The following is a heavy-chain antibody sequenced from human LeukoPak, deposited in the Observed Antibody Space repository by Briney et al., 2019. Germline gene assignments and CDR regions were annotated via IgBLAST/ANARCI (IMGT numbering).Heavy chain of an antibody. Sequence: GGSLRLSCAASGFTFSSYGMHWVRQAPGKGLEWVAVIWFDGTNKYFADSVKGRFTISRDNSKNTLYLQMNGLRAEDTAVYYCARRDGYNADFDYWGQGTLVTVSS. CDR2: IWFDGTNK. CDR1: GFTFSSYG. V-gene: IGHV3-33*01. CDR3: ARRDGYNADFDY. D-gene: IGHD5-24*01. J-gene: IGHJ4*02.